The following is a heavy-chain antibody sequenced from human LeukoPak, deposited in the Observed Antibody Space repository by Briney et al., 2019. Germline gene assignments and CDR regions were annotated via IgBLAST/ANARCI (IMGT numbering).Heavy chain of an antibody. CDR2: IYTSGST. CDR1: GGSISSYY. CDR3: ARHSYDSSGYSGIGYYYYMDV. J-gene: IGHJ6*03. D-gene: IGHD3-22*01. Sequence: SETLSLTCTVSGGSISSYYWSWIRQPPGKGLEWIGYIYTSGSTNYNPSLKSRVTISVDTSKNQFSLKLSSVTAADTAVYYCARHSYDSSGYSGIGYYYYMDVWGKGTTVTVSS. V-gene: IGHV4-4*09.